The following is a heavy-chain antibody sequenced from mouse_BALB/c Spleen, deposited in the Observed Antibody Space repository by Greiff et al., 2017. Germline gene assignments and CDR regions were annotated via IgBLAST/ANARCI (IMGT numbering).Heavy chain of an antibody. CDR3: ARAGGFAY. D-gene: IGHD4-1*01. V-gene: IGHV1-7*01. CDR1: GYTFTSYW. CDR2: INPSTGYT. Sequence: VQLQESGADLAKPGASVKMSCKASGYTFTSYWMHWVKQRPGQGLEWIGYINPSTGYTEYNEKFKDKTTLTADKSSSTAYMQLSSLTSEDSAVYYCARAGGFAYWGQGTLVTVSA. J-gene: IGHJ3*01.